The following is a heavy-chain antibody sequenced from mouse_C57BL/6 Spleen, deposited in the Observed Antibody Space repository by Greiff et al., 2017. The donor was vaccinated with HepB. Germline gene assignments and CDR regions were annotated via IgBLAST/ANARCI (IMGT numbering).Heavy chain of an antibody. CDR1: GYTFTSYW. Sequence: QVQLQQPGAELVKPGASVKLSCKASGYTFTSYWMHWVKQRPGQGLEWIGMIHPNSGSTNYNEKFKSKATLTVDKSSSTAYMQLSSLTSEDSAVYYCARRDYGSSRYFDVWGTGTTVTVSS. J-gene: IGHJ1*03. V-gene: IGHV1-64*01. CDR3: ARRDYGSSRYFDV. CDR2: IHPNSGST. D-gene: IGHD1-1*01.